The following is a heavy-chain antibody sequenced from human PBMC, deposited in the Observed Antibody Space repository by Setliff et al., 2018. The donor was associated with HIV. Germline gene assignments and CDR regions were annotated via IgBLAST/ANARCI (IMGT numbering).Heavy chain of an antibody. Sequence: SETLSLTCAVYGGSFSGYYWSWIRQPPGKGLEWIGEINYSGTTNYNPSLEGRVTISVDTSKNQFSLHLSSVTAADTAVYYCARILLYDSSAYFVNAFDTWGQGTGVTVSS. V-gene: IGHV4-34*01. J-gene: IGHJ3*02. CDR2: INYSGTT. CDR3: ARILLYDSSAYFVNAFDT. D-gene: IGHD3-22*01. CDR1: GGSFSGYY.